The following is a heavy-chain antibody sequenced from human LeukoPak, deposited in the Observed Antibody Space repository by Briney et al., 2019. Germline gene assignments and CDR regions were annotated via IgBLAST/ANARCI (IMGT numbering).Heavy chain of an antibody. Sequence: PGGSLRLSCAASGFTFSSYSMNWVRQAPGKGLEWVSSISSSSSYIYYADSVKGRFTISRDNAKNSLYLQMNSLRAEDTAVYYAAREATIEEHVDYWGQGTLVTVSS. D-gene: IGHD5-12*01. V-gene: IGHV3-21*01. J-gene: IGHJ4*02. CDR3: AREATIEEHVDY. CDR2: ISSSSSYI. CDR1: GFTFSSYS.